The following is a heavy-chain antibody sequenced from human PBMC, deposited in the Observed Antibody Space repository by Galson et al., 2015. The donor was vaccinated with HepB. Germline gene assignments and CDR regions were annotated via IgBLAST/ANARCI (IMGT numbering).Heavy chain of an antibody. CDR2: ISSSGNTI. D-gene: IGHD2-15*01. J-gene: IGHJ4*02. CDR3: ARDERYCSSGSCSLGY. CDR1: GFTFSSYW. V-gene: IGHV3-11*01. Sequence: SLRLSCAASGFTFSSYWMSWVRQAPGKGLEWVSHISSSGNTIYYADSVKGRFIISRDNAKNSLFLQMNSLRAEDTAMYYCARDERYCSSGSCSLGYWGQGTLVTVSS.